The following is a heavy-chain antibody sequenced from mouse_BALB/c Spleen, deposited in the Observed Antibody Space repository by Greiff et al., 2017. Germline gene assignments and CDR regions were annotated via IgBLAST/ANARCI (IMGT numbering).Heavy chain of an antibody. CDR1: GYAFSSYW. CDR3: ARYGESFYAMDY. V-gene: IGHV1-80*01. Sequence: VKLQESGAELVRPGSSVKISCKASGYAFSSYWMNWVKQRPGQGLEWIGQIYPGDGDTNYNGKFKGKATLTADKSSSTAYMQLSSLTSEDSAVYFCARYGESFYAMDYWGQGTSVTVSS. CDR2: IYPGDGDT. D-gene: IGHD1-1*01. J-gene: IGHJ4*01.